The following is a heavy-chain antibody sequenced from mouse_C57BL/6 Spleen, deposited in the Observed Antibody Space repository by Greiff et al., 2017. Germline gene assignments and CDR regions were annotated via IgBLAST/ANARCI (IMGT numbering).Heavy chain of an antibody. CDR1: GYSITSGYD. Sequence: DVKLQESGPGMVKPSQSLSLTCTVTGYSITSGYDWHWIRHFPGNKLEWMGYISYSGSTNYNPSLKSRISITHDTSKNHFFLKLNSVTTEDTATYYCARDNYGSSWDWYFDVWGTGTTVTVSS. D-gene: IGHD1-1*01. V-gene: IGHV3-1*01. CDR3: ARDNYGSSWDWYFDV. CDR2: ISYSGST. J-gene: IGHJ1*03.